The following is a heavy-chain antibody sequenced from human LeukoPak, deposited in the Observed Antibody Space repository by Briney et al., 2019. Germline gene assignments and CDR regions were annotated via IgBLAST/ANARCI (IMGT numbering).Heavy chain of an antibody. CDR2: VIPILGTA. CDR3: VREAPFGAFDI. Sequence: GASVKVSCKASGGAFSTYAISWVRQAPGQGLEWMGGVIPILGTAKYAQKFQDRVTITRDTSASTAYMELSSLRSEDMAVYYCVREAPFGAFDIWGQGTMVTVSS. CDR1: GGAFSTYA. V-gene: IGHV1-69*10. D-gene: IGHD2/OR15-2a*01. J-gene: IGHJ3*02.